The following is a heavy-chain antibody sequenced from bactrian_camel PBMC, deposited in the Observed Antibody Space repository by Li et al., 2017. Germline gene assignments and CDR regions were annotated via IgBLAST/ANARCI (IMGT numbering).Heavy chain of an antibody. J-gene: IGHJ6*01. V-gene: IGHV3S53*01. CDR2: IGGDGST. D-gene: IGHD2*01. Sequence: QVQLVESGGGSVQAGGSLTLSCVYSGSTTSTNTMGWIRQAPGKEREGVAAIGGDGSTRYSDSVKGRFTVSVKGRFTVSKDDAENTLYLQMNNLKPDDTAMYYCAARSKGCIYYEPWRAGWIRVADFTSWGQGTQVTVS. CDR3: AARSKGCIYYEPWRAGWIRVADFTS. CDR1: GSTTSTNT.